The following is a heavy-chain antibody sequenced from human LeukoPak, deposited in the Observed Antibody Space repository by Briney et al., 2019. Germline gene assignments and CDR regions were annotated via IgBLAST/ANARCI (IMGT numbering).Heavy chain of an antibody. V-gene: IGHV3-30*03. D-gene: IGHD6-6*01. J-gene: IGHJ6*02. CDR3: ARARIAALPTTLMDV. Sequence: GGSLRLSCVASGLIFSDAWMNWVRQAPGKGLEWVAVISSDGSTKYYEDSMRGRFTISRDNSNNTLYLQMNRAEDTAVYYCARARIAALPTTLMDVWGQGTTVTVSS. CDR2: ISSDGSTK. CDR1: GLIFSDAW.